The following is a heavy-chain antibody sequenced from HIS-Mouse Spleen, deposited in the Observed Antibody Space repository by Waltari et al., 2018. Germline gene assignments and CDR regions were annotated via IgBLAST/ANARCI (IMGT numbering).Heavy chain of an antibody. Sequence: QVQLQESGPGLVKPSETLSLTCTVSGYSISSGYYWGWIRQPPGKGLEWIGSIDHSGGTYYNPSLKGRVNKPVETSKTQCSLKLSSVTAADTAVYYCAREPHLQLELAFDIWGQGTMVTVSS. CDR2: IDHSGGT. CDR1: GYSISSGYY. D-gene: IGHD1-1*01. J-gene: IGHJ3*02. V-gene: IGHV4-38-2*02. CDR3: AREPHLQLELAFDI.